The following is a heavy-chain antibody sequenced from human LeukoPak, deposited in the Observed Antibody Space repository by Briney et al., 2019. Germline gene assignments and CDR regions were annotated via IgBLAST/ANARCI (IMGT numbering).Heavy chain of an antibody. D-gene: IGHD1-26*01. V-gene: IGHV3-74*01. CDR2: IISDGSIT. J-gene: IGHJ4*02. CDR1: GFTFSSSW. CDR3: AREWVG. Sequence: GGSLRLSCAASGFTFSSSWMHWVRQAPGKGLVWVSRIISDGSITSYADFVKGRFTISRDNAKNTVYLQMNSLRAEDTAVYYCAREWVGWGQGTLVTVSS.